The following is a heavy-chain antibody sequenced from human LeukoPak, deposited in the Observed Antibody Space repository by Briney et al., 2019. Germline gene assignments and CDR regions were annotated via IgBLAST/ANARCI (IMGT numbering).Heavy chain of an antibody. CDR2: ISYDGSNK. Sequence: GRSLRLSCAASGFTSSSYGMHWVRQAPGKGLEWVAVISYDGSNKYYADSVKGRFTISRDNSKNTLYLQMNSLRAEDTAVYYCAKDRGWFGELIYWFDPWGQGTLVTVSS. CDR3: AKDRGWFGELIYWFDP. CDR1: GFTSSSYG. V-gene: IGHV3-30*18. D-gene: IGHD3-10*01. J-gene: IGHJ5*02.